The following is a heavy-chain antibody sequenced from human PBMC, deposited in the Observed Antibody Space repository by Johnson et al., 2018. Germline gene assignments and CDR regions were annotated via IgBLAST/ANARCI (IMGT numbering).Heavy chain of an antibody. V-gene: IGHV3-30*03. Sequence: QVQLVQSGGGAVQPGWSLRLSCAASGFSFSTYGMHWVRQTPGKTLEWVAVIAYDGSNAYYADSVKGRFTISRDNARNSLYLQMSSLRAEDTAVYYRATDGGAVAGPYWSFVLWGRGTVGTVSS. CDR2: IAYDGSNA. J-gene: IGHJ2*01. CDR1: GFSFSTYG. CDR3: ATDGGAVAGPYWSFVL. D-gene: IGHD6-19*01.